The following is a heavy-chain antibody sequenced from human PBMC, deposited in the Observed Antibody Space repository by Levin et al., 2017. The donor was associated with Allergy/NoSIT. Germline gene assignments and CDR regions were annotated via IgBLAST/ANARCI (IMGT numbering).Heavy chain of an antibody. V-gene: IGHV4-39*07. CDR3: ARARITMVRGGYDY. J-gene: IGHJ4*02. CDR2: IYYSGST. CDR1: GGSISSSSYY. D-gene: IGHD3-10*01. Sequence: SETLSLTCTVSGGSISSSSYYWGWIRQPPGKGLEWIGSIYYSGSTYYNPSLKSRVTISVDTSKNQFSLKLSSVTAADTAVYYCARARITMVRGGYDYWGQGTLVTVSS.